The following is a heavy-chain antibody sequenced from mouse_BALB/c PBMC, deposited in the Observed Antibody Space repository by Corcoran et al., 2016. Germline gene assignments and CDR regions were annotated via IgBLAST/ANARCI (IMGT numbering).Heavy chain of an antibody. Sequence: EVQRQQSGPERVKPGASVKMSCKASGYTFTSYVMHWVKQKPGQGLEWIGYINPYNDGTKYNEKFKGKATLTSDKSSSTAYMELSSLTSEDSAVYYCAREGRRGYFDVWGAGTTVTVSS. CDR1: GYTFTSYV. J-gene: IGHJ1*01. V-gene: IGHV1S136*01. CDR3: AREGRRGYFDV. CDR2: INPYNDGT.